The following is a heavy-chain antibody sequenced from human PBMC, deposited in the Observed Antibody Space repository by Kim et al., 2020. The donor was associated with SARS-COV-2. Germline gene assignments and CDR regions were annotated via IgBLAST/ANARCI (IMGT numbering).Heavy chain of an antibody. CDR2: INHSGST. Sequence: SETLSLTCAVYGGSFSGYYWSWIRQPPGKGLEWIGEINHSGSTNHNPSLKSRVTISVDTSKNQFSLKLSSVTAAATAVYYCARGRGGSSGWYDSLRYYYGMDVWGQGATVTVSS. J-gene: IGHJ6*02. V-gene: IGHV4-34*01. CDR3: ARGRGGSSGWYDSLRYYYGMDV. CDR1: GGSFSGYY. D-gene: IGHD6-19*01.